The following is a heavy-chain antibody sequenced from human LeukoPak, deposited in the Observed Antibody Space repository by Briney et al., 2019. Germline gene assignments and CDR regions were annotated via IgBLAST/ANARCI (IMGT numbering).Heavy chain of an antibody. D-gene: IGHD2-15*01. CDR1: VFTFSSYS. Sequence: GPLRLSCTASVFTFSSYSINWIRQPPGKGLEWIGDINHSGSTNYNPSLKSRVTISVDTSKNQFSLKLSSVAAADTAVYYCARNSLNGEGVVAATVGYYYGMDVWGQGTTVTVSS. CDR3: ARNSLNGEGVVAATVGYYYGMDV. CDR2: INHSGST. V-gene: IGHV4-34*01. J-gene: IGHJ6*02.